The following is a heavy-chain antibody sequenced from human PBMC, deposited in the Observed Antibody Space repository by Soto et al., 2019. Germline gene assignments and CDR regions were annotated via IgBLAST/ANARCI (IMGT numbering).Heavy chain of an antibody. Sequence: GGSLRLSCAASGFTFSDYGMHWVRQAPGKGLEWVAVIWYDGSNKYYADSVKGRFTISRDNSKSTLYLQMNSLRVEDTAGYYCARGPHVALTTALDYWGQGTLVTVSS. J-gene: IGHJ4*02. D-gene: IGHD4-17*01. V-gene: IGHV3-33*01. CDR1: GFTFSDYG. CDR3: ARGPHVALTTALDY. CDR2: IWYDGSNK.